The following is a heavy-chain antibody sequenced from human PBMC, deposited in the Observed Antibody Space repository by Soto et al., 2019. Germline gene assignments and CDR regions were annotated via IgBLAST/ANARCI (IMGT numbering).Heavy chain of an antibody. CDR2: ISDSGRTI. V-gene: IGHV3-48*02. CDR1: GFTFSSYS. CDR3: ARSWASSPVGYDY. Sequence: PGGSLRLSCAASGFTFSSYSMNWVRQAPGKGLEWVSYISDSGRTIYYADSVKGRFTISRDNAKKSLYLQLNSLRDEDTAVYYCARSWASSPVGYDYWGQGTLVTVSS. D-gene: IGHD6-6*01. J-gene: IGHJ4*02.